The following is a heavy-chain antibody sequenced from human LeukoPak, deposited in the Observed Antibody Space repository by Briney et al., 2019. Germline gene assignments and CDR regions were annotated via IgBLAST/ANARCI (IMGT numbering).Heavy chain of an antibody. CDR2: ISYDGSNK. Sequence: GGSLRLSCAASGFTFSSYAMHWVRQAPGKVLEWVAVISYDGSNKYYADSVKGRFTISGDNSKNTLYLQMNSLRAEDTAVYYCARGLLLWFGEAFDYWGQGTLVTVSS. CDR3: ARGLLLWFGEAFDY. CDR1: GFTFSSYA. D-gene: IGHD3-10*01. V-gene: IGHV3-30*04. J-gene: IGHJ4*02.